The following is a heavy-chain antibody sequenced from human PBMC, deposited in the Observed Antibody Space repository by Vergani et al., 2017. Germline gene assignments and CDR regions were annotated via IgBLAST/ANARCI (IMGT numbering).Heavy chain of an antibody. V-gene: IGHV3-33*01. J-gene: IGHJ4*02. Sequence: QVQLVESGGGVVQPGRSLRLSCAASGFTFSSYGMHWVRQAPGKGLEWVAVIWYDGSNKYYADSVKGRFTISRDNSKNTLYLQMNSLRAEDTAVYYCARDSRAELSWYYAYFGYWGQGTLVTVSS. CDR2: IWYDGSNK. CDR3: ARDSRAELSWYYAYFGY. D-gene: IGHD2/OR15-2a*01. CDR1: GFTFSSYG.